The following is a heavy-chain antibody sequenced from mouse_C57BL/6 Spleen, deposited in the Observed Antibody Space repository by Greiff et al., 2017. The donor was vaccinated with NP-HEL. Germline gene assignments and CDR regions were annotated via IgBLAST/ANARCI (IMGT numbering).Heavy chain of an antibody. V-gene: IGHV1-15*01. CDR1: GYTFTDYE. J-gene: IGHJ2*01. CDR3: TREETGTGGDY. CDR2: IDPETGGT. D-gene: IGHD4-1*01. Sequence: QVQLQQSGAELVRPGASVTLSCKASGYTFTDYEMHWVKQTPVHGLEWIGAIDPETGGTAYNQKFKGKAILTADTSSSTAYMELRSLTSEDSAVYYCTREETGTGGDYWGQGTTLTGSS.